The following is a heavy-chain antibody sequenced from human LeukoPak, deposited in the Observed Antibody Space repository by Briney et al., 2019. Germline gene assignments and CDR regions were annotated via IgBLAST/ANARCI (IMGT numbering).Heavy chain of an antibody. CDR1: GYTFTNYW. D-gene: IGHD3-22*01. V-gene: IGHV5-51*01. Sequence: GESLKISCKGSGYTFTNYWIGWGRQMPGKGLEWMGIIYPGDSDTRYSPSFQGQVTISADKSISTAYLQWSTLRASDTAIYYCARHSYDSSDFHYMDVWGKGTTVTISS. CDR3: ARHSYDSSDFHYMDV. CDR2: IYPGDSDT. J-gene: IGHJ6*03.